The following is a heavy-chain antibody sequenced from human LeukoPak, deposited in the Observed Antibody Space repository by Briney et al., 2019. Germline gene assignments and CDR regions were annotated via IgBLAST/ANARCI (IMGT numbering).Heavy chain of an antibody. CDR1: GGSFSGYY. CDR3: ASRRLRRYDYVWGSYRAQGGYFDY. J-gene: IGHJ4*02. D-gene: IGHD3-16*02. CDR2: INHSGST. V-gene: IGHV4-34*01. Sequence: SETLSLTCAVYGGSFSGYYWSWIRQPPGKGLEWIGEINHSGSTNYDPSLKSRVTISVDTSKNQFSLKLSSVTAADTAVYYCASRRLRRYDYVWGSYRAQGGYFDYWGQGISVTVSS.